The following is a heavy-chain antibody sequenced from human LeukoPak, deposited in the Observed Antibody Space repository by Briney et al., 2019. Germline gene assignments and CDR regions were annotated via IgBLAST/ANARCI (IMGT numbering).Heavy chain of an antibody. V-gene: IGHV4-39*01. D-gene: IGHD6-13*01. J-gene: IGHJ4*02. CDR3: ARLSAAGTISVDS. CDR2: IYYTGST. CDR1: GASINSSSYY. Sequence: SETLSLTCTVSGASINSSSYYWGWIRQPPGKGLEWIGNIYYTGSTYYNPSLKSRVTISVDRSKSQFSLKLSSVTAADTAVYYCARLSAAGTISVDSWGQGTLVTVSS.